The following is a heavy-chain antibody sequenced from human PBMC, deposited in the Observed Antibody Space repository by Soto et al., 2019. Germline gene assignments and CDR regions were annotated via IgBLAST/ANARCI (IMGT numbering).Heavy chain of an antibody. J-gene: IGHJ6*02. Sequence: GGSLRLSCAASGFTFSSYWMHWVRQAPGKGLVWVSRINSDGSSTSYADSVKGRFTISRDNAKNSLYLQMNSLRAEDTAVYYCARVGSSSSRYYYYYGMDVWGQGTTVTVSS. CDR2: INSDGSST. V-gene: IGHV3-74*01. D-gene: IGHD6-6*01. CDR1: GFTFSSYW. CDR3: ARVGSSSSRYYYYYGMDV.